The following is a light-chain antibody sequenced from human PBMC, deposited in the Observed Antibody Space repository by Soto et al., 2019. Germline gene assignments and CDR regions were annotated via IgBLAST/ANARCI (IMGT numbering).Light chain of an antibody. CDR3: AAWDDSLNGPYVV. CDR1: SSNIGSNT. CDR2: SNN. J-gene: IGLJ2*01. Sequence: QSVLTQPPSASGTPGQRVTISRSGSSSNIGSNTVNWYQQLPGTAPKLLIYSNNQRPSGVPDRFSGSKSGTSASLAISGLQSEDEADYYCAAWDDSLNGPYVVFGGGTKLTVL. V-gene: IGLV1-44*01.